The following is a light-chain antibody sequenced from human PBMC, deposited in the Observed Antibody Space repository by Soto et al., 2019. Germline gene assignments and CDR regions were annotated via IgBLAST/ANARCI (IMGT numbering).Light chain of an antibody. V-gene: IGLV2-14*01. CDR1: SSDVGGYDY. CDR3: SSYSISTAYL. Sequence: QSVLTHPASVSGSPGQSIAISCTGTSSDVGGYDYVSWYQLHPGKAPKLMVFQVKNRPSGVSYRFSCSKSGNTASLTISRLQAEDEAAHFCSSYSISTAYLSETGTKVTLL. CDR2: QVK. J-gene: IGLJ1*01.